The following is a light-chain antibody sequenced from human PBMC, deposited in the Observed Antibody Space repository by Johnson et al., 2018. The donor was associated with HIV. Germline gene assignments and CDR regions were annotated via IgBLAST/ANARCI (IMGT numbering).Light chain of an antibody. V-gene: IGLV1-51*02. J-gene: IGLJ1*01. CDR1: SSNIGNNY. CDR2: ENN. CDR3: GTWDSRLSAGHV. Sequence: QSVLTQPPSVSAAPGQKVTISCSGSSSNIGNNYVSWYKQLPGTAPRLLICENNKRPSGIPDRISSSKSGTSATLGITGLQTGDEADYYCGTWDSRLSAGHVFGTGTKVTVL.